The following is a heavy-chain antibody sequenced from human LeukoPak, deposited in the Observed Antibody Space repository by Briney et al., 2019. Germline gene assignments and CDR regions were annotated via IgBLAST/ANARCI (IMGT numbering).Heavy chain of an antibody. CDR3: ARVHTAIANWFDP. J-gene: IGHJ5*02. V-gene: IGHV4-38-2*02. CDR1: GYSISSGYY. D-gene: IGHD5-18*01. Sequence: SETLSLTXTVSGYSISSGYYWGWIREPPGKGLERIGSIYHSGSTYYNPSLKSRVTISVDTSKNQFSLKLSSVTAADTAVYYCARVHTAIANWFDPWGQGTLVTVSS. CDR2: IYHSGST.